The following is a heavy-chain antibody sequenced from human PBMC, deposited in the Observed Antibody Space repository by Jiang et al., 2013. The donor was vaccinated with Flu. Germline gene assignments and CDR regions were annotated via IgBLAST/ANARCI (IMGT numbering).Heavy chain of an antibody. D-gene: IGHD6-19*01. CDR1: GYTFTSYY. Sequence: CKASGYTFTSYYMHWVRQAPGQGLEWMGIINPSGGSTSYAQKFQGRVTMTRDTSTSTVYMELSSLRSEDTAVYYCASARTVAVFDYWGQGTLVTVSS. CDR3: ASARTVAVFDY. CDR2: INPSGGST. V-gene: IGHV1-46*03. J-gene: IGHJ4*02.